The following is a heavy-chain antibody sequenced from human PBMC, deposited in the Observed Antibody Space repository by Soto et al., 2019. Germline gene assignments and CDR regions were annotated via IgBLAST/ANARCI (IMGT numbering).Heavy chain of an antibody. CDR2: IVVGSGYT. J-gene: IGHJ6*02. Sequence: GASVKVSCKASGFTFTDSALQWVRQARGQHLEWIGWIVVGSGYTIYAQKFQDRVTITRDISTGTAYKNLSSLKASDTAKYYYEGGGVRGVITRTRDYYGMDVWGQGTTVTVSS. CDR3: EGGGVRGVITRTRDYYGMDV. D-gene: IGHD3-10*01. V-gene: IGHV1-58*01. CDR1: GFTFTDSA.